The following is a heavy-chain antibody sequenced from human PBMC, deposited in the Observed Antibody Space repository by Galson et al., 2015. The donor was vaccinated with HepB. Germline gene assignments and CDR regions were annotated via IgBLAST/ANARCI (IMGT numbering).Heavy chain of an antibody. Sequence: YYWAWIRQSPGKGLEWNGSIYYRGRTYYNPSLKSRITMSVDTSKNQFSLKLTSVTAADTAVYFCSRRGNGFNLPDFDYWGQGSLVTVSS. D-gene: IGHD5-24*01. CDR2: IYYRGRT. V-gene: IGHV4-39*01. CDR3: SRRGNGFNLPDFDY. J-gene: IGHJ4*02. CDR1: YY.